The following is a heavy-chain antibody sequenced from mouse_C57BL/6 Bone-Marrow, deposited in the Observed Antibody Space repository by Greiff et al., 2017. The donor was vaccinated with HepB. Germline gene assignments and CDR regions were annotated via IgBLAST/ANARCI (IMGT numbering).Heavy chain of an antibody. CDR2: ISSGGDYI. V-gene: IGHV5-9-1*02. Sequence: EVMLVESGEGLVKPGGSLKLSCAASGFTFSSYAMSWVRQTPEKRLEWVAYISSGGDYIYYADTVKGRFTISRDNARNTLYLQMSSLKSEDTAMYYCKRGGGRDYAMDYWGQGTSVTVSS. D-gene: IGHD1-1*01. CDR3: KRGGGRDYAMDY. CDR1: GFTFSSYA. J-gene: IGHJ4*01.